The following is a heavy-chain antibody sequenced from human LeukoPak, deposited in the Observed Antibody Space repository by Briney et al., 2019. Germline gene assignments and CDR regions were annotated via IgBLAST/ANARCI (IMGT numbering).Heavy chain of an antibody. CDR1: GSTFSSYG. Sequence: GGSLRLSCAASGSTFSSYGMHWVRQAPGKGLEWVAVISYDGSNKYYADSVKGRFTISRDNSKNTLYLQMNSLRAEDTAVYYCAKDEQSYFDYWGQGTLVTVSS. D-gene: IGHD1/OR15-1a*01. V-gene: IGHV3-30*18. CDR3: AKDEQSYFDY. J-gene: IGHJ4*02. CDR2: ISYDGSNK.